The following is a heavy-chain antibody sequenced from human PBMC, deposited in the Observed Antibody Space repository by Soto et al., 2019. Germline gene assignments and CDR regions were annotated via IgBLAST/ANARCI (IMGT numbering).Heavy chain of an antibody. V-gene: IGHV1-18*01. J-gene: IGHJ4*02. CDR3: ARGAYCSSTSCYVFDY. CDR2: ISAYNGNT. CDR1: GYTFTSCG. D-gene: IGHD2-2*01. Sequence: ASVKVSCKASGYTFTSCGISWVRQAPGQGLEWMGWISAYNGNTNYAQKLQGRVTMTTDTSTSTAYMELRSLRSDDTAVYYCARGAYCSSTSCYVFDYWGPGTLVTVSS.